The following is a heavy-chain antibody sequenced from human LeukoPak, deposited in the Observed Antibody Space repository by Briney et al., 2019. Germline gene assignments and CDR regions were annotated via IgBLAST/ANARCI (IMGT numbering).Heavy chain of an antibody. V-gene: IGHV4-59*01. D-gene: IGHD4-17*01. CDR3: AREERTVNTGYFDY. J-gene: IGHJ4*02. CDR1: GGAISIYY. CDR2: IYYSGST. Sequence: SETLSLTCTVSGGAISIYYCSWIRQPPGKGLEWIGYIYYSGSTNYNPSLKSRVTISVDTSKNQFSLKLSSVTAADTAVYYCAREERTVNTGYFDYWGQGTLVTVPS.